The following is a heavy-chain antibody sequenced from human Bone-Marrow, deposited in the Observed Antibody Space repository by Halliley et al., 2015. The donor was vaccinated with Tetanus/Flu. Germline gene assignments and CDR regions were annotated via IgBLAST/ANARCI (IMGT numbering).Heavy chain of an antibody. V-gene: IGHV4-4*02. CDR1: VGSISSCW. Sequence: SLRLSCDVSVGSISSCWWSWVRQSPEKGLEWIGEIWHSGATNYHPSLKSRVTISVDKSKNQFSLKLSSVIAADTAVYYCARGPAMGDYSAAVDWGQGTLVTVSS. J-gene: IGHJ1*01. CDR3: ARGPAMGDYSAAVD. D-gene: IGHD4-4*01. CDR2: IWHSGAT.